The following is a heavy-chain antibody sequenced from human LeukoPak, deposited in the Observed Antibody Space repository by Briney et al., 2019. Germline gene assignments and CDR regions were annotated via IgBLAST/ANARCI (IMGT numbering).Heavy chain of an antibody. V-gene: IGHV4-59*01. CDR2: IYYSGST. CDR3: ARQKGKMPDGDY. J-gene: IGHJ4*02. CDR1: GGSISNYY. D-gene: IGHD1-14*01. Sequence: SETLSLTCTVSGGSISNYYWSWIRQPPGKGLEWIGYIYYSGSTKYNPSLKSRVTISVDTSKNQFSLRLSSVTAADTAMYYCARQKGKMPDGDYWGQGTLVTVSS.